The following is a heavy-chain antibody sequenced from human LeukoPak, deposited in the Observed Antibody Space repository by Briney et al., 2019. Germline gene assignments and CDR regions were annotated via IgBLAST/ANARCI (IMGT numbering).Heavy chain of an antibody. Sequence: GGSLRLSCAASGFNFDDYAIHWVRQAPGKGLEWVSGINWNSGSKHYADSVKGRFTISRDNSKNTLYLQMGSLRAEDMAVYYCARGLGNYYGSGSYYALDYWGQGTLVTVSS. CDR2: INWNSGSK. CDR3: ARGLGNYYGSGSYYALDY. D-gene: IGHD3-10*01. J-gene: IGHJ4*02. CDR1: GFNFDDYA. V-gene: IGHV3-9*03.